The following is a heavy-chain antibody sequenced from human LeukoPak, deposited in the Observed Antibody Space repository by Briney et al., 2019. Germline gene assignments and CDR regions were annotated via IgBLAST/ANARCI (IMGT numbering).Heavy chain of an antibody. CDR3: ARLRGAAGGPCEH. CDR1: GYTFTNYA. J-gene: IGHJ4*02. CDR2: INADNGNT. V-gene: IGHV1-3*01. D-gene: IGHD6-13*01. Sequence: ASVKVSCKASGYTFTNYAMHWVRQAPGQRLEWMGWINADNGNTKYSQKFQDRVTIMRDTSASTAYMELSSLRSEDTAVHYCARLRGAAGGPCEHWGQGTLVTVSP.